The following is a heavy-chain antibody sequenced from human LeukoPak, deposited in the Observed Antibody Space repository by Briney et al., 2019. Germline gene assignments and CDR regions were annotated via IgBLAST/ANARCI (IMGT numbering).Heavy chain of an antibody. D-gene: IGHD1-26*01. J-gene: IGHJ4*02. V-gene: IGHV1-18*01. Sequence: ASVKVSCKASGYTFTSYGISWVRQAPGQGLEWMGWISAYNGNTNYAQKLQGRVTMTTDTSTSTAYMELRSLRSDDTAVYYCARDSGSYYGVCTTGDYWGQGTLVTVSS. CDR2: ISAYNGNT. CDR1: GYTFTSYG. CDR3: ARDSGSYYGVCTTGDY.